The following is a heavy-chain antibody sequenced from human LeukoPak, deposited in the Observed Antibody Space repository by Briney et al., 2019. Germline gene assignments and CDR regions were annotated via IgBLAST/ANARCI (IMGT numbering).Heavy chain of an antibody. CDR2: IYTSGST. CDR3: ARSSITIFGVLYYFDY. Sequence: PSETLSLTCTGSGGSISSYYWSWIRQPAGKGLEWIGRIYTSGSTNYNPSLKSRVTMPVDTSKNQFSLKLSSVTAADTAVYYCARSSITIFGVLYYFDYWGQGTLVTVSS. V-gene: IGHV4-4*07. CDR1: GGSISSYY. J-gene: IGHJ4*02. D-gene: IGHD3-3*01.